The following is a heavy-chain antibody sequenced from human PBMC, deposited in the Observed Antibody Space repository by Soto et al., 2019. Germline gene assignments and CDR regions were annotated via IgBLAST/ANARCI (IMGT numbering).Heavy chain of an antibody. V-gene: IGHV3-15*01. CDR1: GLIFSGVW. Sequence: GGSLRLSCAASGLIFSGVWMTWVRQAPGKGLEWVGRIKTKPDDGTIDYAAPVRGRFTISRDDSKNTLYLQMTSLTPDDTGVYYCTTSNLGVDFWGPGTLVTVSS. CDR2: IKTKPDDGTI. D-gene: IGHD1-1*01. J-gene: IGHJ4*02. CDR3: TTSNLGVDF.